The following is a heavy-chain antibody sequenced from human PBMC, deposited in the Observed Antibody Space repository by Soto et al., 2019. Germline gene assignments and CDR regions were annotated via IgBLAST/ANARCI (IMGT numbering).Heavy chain of an antibody. J-gene: IGHJ5*02. Sequence: PGGSLRLSCAASGFTLSTDTMNWVRQAPGKGLEWVSYIDSSSTNIYYADSVKGRFTISRDNAKNSLYLQMNSLRAEDTAVYYCARGGKQQLIGIWFDPWGQGTLVTVSS. D-gene: IGHD6-13*01. CDR1: GFTLSTDT. CDR3: ARGGKQQLIGIWFDP. V-gene: IGHV3-48*01. CDR2: IDSSSTNI.